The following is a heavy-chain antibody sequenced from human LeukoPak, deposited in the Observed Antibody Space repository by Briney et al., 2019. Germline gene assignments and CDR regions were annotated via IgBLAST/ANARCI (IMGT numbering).Heavy chain of an antibody. Sequence: PSETLSLTCTVSGYSISSGYYWGWIRQPPGKGLEWIGSIYHSGSTYYNPSLKSRVTISVDTSKNQFSLKLSSVTAADTAVYYCARDSGGAGFDYWGQGTLVTVSS. CDR3: ARDSGGAGFDY. J-gene: IGHJ4*02. V-gene: IGHV4-38-2*02. CDR1: GYSISSGYY. CDR2: IYHSGST. D-gene: IGHD3-10*01.